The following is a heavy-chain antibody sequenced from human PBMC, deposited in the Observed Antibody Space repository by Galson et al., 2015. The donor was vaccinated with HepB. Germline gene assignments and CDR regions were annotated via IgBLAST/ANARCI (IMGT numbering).Heavy chain of an antibody. CDR2: IIPIFGTA. D-gene: IGHD4-17*01. CDR3: AARKYGVPHYYYGMDV. V-gene: IGHV1-69*13. J-gene: IGHJ6*02. Sequence: SVKVSCKASGGTFSSYAISWVRQAPGQGLEWMGGIIPIFGTANYAQKFQGRVTITADESTSTAYMELSSLRSEDTAVYYCAARKYGVPHYYYGMDVWGQGTTVTVSS. CDR1: GGTFSSYA.